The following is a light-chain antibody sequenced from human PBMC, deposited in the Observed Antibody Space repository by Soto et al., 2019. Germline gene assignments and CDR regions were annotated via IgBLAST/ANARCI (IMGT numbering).Light chain of an antibody. CDR3: QQYKQWPLT. J-gene: IGKJ4*01. V-gene: IGKV3D-15*01. Sequence: EILLTQFPATVSVSPGERVTLSCRASQGVARTLAWFQQKPGQSPRLLVYAESTRAAGIPARFSGSGSGTEFTLTISSLQSEDVAVYYCQQYKQWPLTFGGGTKVDIK. CDR1: QGVART. CDR2: AES.